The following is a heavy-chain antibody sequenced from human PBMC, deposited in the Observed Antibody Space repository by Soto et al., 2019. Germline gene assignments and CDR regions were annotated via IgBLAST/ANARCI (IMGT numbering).Heavy chain of an antibody. J-gene: IGHJ6*02. CDR2: IYCSGST. V-gene: IGHV4-59*01. CDR1: GGSISSYY. Sequence: SETLSLTCTVSGGSISSYYWSWIRQPPGKGLEWIGYIYCSGSTNYNPSLKSRVTISVDTSKNQFSLKLSSVTAADTAVYYCARIPAAMASYYYYGMDVWGQGTTVTVSS. CDR3: ARIPAAMASYYYYGMDV. D-gene: IGHD2-2*01.